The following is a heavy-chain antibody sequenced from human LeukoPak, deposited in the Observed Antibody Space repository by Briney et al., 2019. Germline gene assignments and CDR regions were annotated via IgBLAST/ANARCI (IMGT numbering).Heavy chain of an antibody. J-gene: IGHJ4*02. CDR2: IKQDGSEK. D-gene: IGHD6-19*01. V-gene: IGHV3-7*01. CDR3: ARTLTLISGWYGEFDY. CDR1: GFTFSSYW. Sequence: GGSLRLSCAASGFTFSSYWMSWVRQAPGKGLEWVANIKQDGSEKYYVDSVKGRFTISRDNAKNSLYLQMSSLRAEDTAVYYCARTLTLISGWYGEFDYWGQGTLVTVSS.